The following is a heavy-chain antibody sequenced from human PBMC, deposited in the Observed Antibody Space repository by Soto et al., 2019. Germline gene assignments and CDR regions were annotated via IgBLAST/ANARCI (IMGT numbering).Heavy chain of an antibody. CDR1: GFTFSNYG. CDR2: ISYDGNYQ. D-gene: IGHD3-10*01. J-gene: IGHJ6*02. V-gene: IGHV3-30*18. CDR3: AKDRRVRDGLDV. Sequence: QVQLVESGGGVVQPGRSLRLSCAASGFTFSNYGVHWVRQAPGSGLEWVALISYDGNYQYYAEAVKGRFTISRDNSKNTLYLEMTSLRSEDTAVYYCAKDRRVRDGLDVWGQGTTVTVSS.